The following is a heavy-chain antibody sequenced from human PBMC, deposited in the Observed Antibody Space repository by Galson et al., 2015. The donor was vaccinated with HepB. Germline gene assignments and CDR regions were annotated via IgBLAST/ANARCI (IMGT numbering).Heavy chain of an antibody. CDR2: ISYDGSNK. CDR3: AREGRDGYNLVWVGESTYYFDY. D-gene: IGHD5-24*01. J-gene: IGHJ4*02. CDR1: GFTFSSYA. V-gene: IGHV3-30*04. Sequence: SLRLSCAASGFTFSSYAMHWVRQAPGKGLEWVAVISYDGSNKYYADSVKGRFTISRDNSKNTLYLQMNSLRAEDTAVYYCAREGRDGYNLVWVGESTYYFDYWGQGTLVTVSS.